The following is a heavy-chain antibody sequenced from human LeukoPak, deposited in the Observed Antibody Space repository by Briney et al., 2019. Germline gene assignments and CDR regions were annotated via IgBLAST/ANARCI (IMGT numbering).Heavy chain of an antibody. V-gene: IGHV4-38-2*01. J-gene: IGHJ4*02. CDR1: GYSISSGYY. Sequence: SETLSLTCAVSGYSISSGYYWGWIRQPPGKGLEWIGSTYHSGSTYYNPSLKSRVTISVDTSKNQFSLKLSSVTAADTAVYYCARALHGYYGSGSYYNWGQGTLVTVSS. D-gene: IGHD3-10*01. CDR2: TYHSGST. CDR3: ARALHGYYGSGSYYN.